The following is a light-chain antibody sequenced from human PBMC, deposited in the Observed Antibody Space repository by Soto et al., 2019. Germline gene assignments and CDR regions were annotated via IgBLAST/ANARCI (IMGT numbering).Light chain of an antibody. J-gene: IGKJ1*01. CDR1: QSVSNN. CDR3: QQYNNWPRT. V-gene: IGKV3-15*01. CDR2: GAS. Sequence: EIVLTQSPATLSVSPGEGATLSCRASQSVSNNLAWFQQKPGQAPRLLIYGASTRATGIPARFSGSGSVTQFTLTISSLQSEDFALYFCQQYNNWPRTFGQGTKVDIK.